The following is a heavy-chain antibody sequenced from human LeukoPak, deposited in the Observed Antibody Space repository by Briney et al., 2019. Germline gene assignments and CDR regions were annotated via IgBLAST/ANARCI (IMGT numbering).Heavy chain of an antibody. V-gene: IGHV4-34*01. CDR3: ARTGQWLVLIDY. D-gene: IGHD6-19*01. Sequence: LSETLSLTCAVYGGSFSGYYWSWIRQPPGKGLEWIGEINHSGSTNYNPSLKSRVTISVDTSKNQFSLKLSSVTAADTAVYYCARTGQWLVLIDYWGQGTLVTVSS. CDR1: GGSFSGYY. J-gene: IGHJ4*02. CDR2: INHSGST.